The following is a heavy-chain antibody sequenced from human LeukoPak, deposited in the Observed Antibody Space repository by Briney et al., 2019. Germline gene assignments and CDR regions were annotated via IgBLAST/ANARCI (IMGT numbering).Heavy chain of an antibody. CDR3: ARERVAVAGTVFMRNDAFDI. J-gene: IGHJ3*02. CDR1: GDSVSSHSAA. D-gene: IGHD6-19*01. Sequence: SQTLSLTCAISGDSVSSHSAAWIWIRQSPTKGLEWLGRTYYRSKWYHDYAVSVKSRITINPDTSKNQFSLQLNSVTPEDTAVCYCARERVAVAGTVFMRNDAFDIWGQGTMVTVSS. V-gene: IGHV6-1*01. CDR2: TYYRSKWYH.